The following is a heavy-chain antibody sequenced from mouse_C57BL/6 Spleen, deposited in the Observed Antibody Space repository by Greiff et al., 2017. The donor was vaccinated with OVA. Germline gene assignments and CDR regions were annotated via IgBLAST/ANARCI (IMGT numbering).Heavy chain of an antibody. J-gene: IGHJ3*01. Sequence: EAGGGLVQPKGSLKLSCAASGFSFNTYAMNWVRQAPGKGLEWVARIRSKSNNYATYYADSVKDRFTISRDDSESMLYLQMNNLKTEDTAMYYCVRRGGYDGNYVPFAYWGQGTLVTVSA. CDR2: IRSKSNNYAT. V-gene: IGHV10-1*01. CDR3: VRRGGYDGNYVPFAY. D-gene: IGHD2-3*01. CDR1: GFSFNTYA.